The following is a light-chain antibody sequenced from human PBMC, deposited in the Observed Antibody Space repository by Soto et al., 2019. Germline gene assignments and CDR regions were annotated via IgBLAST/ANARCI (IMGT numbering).Light chain of an antibody. J-gene: IGLJ1*01. CDR1: SSYVGGYNY. CDR3: CSYAGSYRKV. V-gene: IGLV2-11*01. Sequence: QSVLAQPRSVSGSPGQSVTISCTGTSSYVGGYNYVSWYQQHPGKAPKLMIYDVSKRPSGVPDRFSGSKSGNTASLTISGLQAEYEADYYCCSYAGSYRKVFGTGTKVTVL. CDR2: DVS.